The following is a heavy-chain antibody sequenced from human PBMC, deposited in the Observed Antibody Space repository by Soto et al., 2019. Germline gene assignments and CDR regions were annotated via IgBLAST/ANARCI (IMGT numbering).Heavy chain of an antibody. CDR1: GITFINAW. V-gene: IGHV3-15*01. Sequence: GGSLRLSCAVSGITFINAWMSWVRQAPGKGLEWVARIKRTANAEAPDYAAPVKGRFIISRDDSWNMLYLQMYNLQAEDTAVYYCLTDPGEYETFWGQGTLVTVSS. J-gene: IGHJ1*01. D-gene: IGHD4-17*01. CDR3: LTDPGEYETF. CDR2: IKRTANAEAP.